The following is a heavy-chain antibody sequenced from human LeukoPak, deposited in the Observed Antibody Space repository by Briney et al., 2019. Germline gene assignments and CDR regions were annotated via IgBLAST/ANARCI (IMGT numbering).Heavy chain of an antibody. CDR1: GSTFNRFA. D-gene: IGHD3-10*01. CDR3: AQGGSEIYYYYHGMDV. J-gene: IGHJ6*02. CDR2: ISYDGSDK. V-gene: IGHV3-30*18. Sequence: GGSLGLSCAASGSTFNRFAMHWVRQAPGKGLEWVAVISYDGSDKYYADSVKGRFTISRDNSKNTLYLQMNSLRVEDTAVFYCAQGGSEIYYYYHGMDVWGQGTTVTVSS.